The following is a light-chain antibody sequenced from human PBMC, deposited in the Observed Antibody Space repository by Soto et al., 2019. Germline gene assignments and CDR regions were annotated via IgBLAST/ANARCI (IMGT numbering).Light chain of an antibody. J-gene: IGKJ4*01. CDR3: QQYSSSRSPLT. CDR2: GAS. V-gene: IGKV3-20*01. CDR1: QSVSSSY. Sequence: EIVLTQSPGTLSLSPGERATLSCRASQSVSSSYLAWYQQKPGQAPRLLIYGASSRATGIPDRFSGSGSGTDFTLTISRLEPEDFAVYYCQQYSSSRSPLTFGGGTKVEIK.